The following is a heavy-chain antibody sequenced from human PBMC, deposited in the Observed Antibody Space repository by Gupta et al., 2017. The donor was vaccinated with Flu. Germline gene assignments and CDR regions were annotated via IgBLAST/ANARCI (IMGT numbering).Heavy chain of an antibody. CDR2: IYYSGST. D-gene: IGHD1-7*01. CDR1: GGSISSYY. CDR3: ARSGTGTTHLYYYYYGMDV. Sequence: QVQLQESGPGLVKPSATLSLTCTVSGGSISSYYWTWIRQPPGKGLEWIGYIYYSGSTNYNPSLQSRVTISVDTSKNQFSLKLSSVTAADTAVYYCARSGTGTTHLYYYYYGMDVWGQGTTVTVSS. J-gene: IGHJ6*02. V-gene: IGHV4-59*01.